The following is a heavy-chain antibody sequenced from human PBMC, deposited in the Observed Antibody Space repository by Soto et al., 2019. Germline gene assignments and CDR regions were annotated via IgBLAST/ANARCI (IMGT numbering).Heavy chain of an antibody. D-gene: IGHD2-2*01. CDR3: ARSQGSSTSLEIYYYYYYGMDV. CDR2: IIPIPGTA. V-gene: IGHV1-69*01. J-gene: IGHJ6*02. CDR1: GGTFGSYA. Sequence: QVQLVQSGAEVKKPGSSVKVSCKASGGTFGSYAISWVRQAPGQGLEWMGGIIPIPGTANYAQKFQGRVTIAADESTSTSYRELSSLRSEDTALYYCARSQGSSTSLEIYYYYYYGMDVGGHGTTVTVSS.